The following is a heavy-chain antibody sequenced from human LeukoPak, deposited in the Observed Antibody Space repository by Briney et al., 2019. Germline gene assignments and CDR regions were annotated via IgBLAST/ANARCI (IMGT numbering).Heavy chain of an antibody. J-gene: IGHJ6*02. CDR2: ISGSGGST. Sequence: PGGSLRLSCAASGFTFSSYSMSWVRQAPGKGLEWVSAISGSGGSTYYADSVKGRFTISRDNSKNTLYLQMNSLRAEDTAVYYCAKDALGVVVPAAIDYYYYYGMDVWGQGTTVTVSS. D-gene: IGHD2-2*01. CDR3: AKDALGVVVPAAIDYYYYYGMDV. CDR1: GFTFSSYS. V-gene: IGHV3-23*01.